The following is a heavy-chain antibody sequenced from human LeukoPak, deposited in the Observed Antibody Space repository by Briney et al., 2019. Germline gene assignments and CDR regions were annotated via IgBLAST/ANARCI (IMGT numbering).Heavy chain of an antibody. Sequence: GGSLRLSCAASGFTFSSYAMSWVRQAPGKGLEWVSAISGSGGSAYYADSVKGRFTISRDNSKNTLYLQMNSLRAEDTAVYYCAKGYSSTWYGDYYYYYYYMDVWGKGTTVTVS. CDR1: GFTFSSYA. J-gene: IGHJ6*03. CDR2: ISGSGGSA. D-gene: IGHD6-13*01. CDR3: AKGYSSTWYGDYYYYYYYMDV. V-gene: IGHV3-23*01.